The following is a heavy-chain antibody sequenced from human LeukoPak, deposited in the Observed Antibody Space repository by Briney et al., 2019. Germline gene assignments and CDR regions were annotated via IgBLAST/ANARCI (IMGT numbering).Heavy chain of an antibody. J-gene: IGHJ3*02. D-gene: IGHD6-13*01. CDR1: DGSITNYY. CDR3: ARVGSSWTPRSAFDI. CDR2: IYYSGST. V-gene: IGHV4-59*01. Sequence: SETLSLTCTVSDGSITNYYWSWIRQPPGKGLEWIGYIYYSGSTDYNSSLKSRVTISVDMSKNQFSLNLSSVTAADTAVYYCARVGSSWTPRSAFDIWGQGTMVTVSS.